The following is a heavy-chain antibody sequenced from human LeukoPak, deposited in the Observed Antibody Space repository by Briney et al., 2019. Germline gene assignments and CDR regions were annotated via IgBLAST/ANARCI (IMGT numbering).Heavy chain of an antibody. CDR3: ARGPGYSSSWFEYFQH. CDR1: GFTFSSYW. J-gene: IGHJ1*01. V-gene: IGHV3-7*01. D-gene: IGHD6-13*01. CDR2: IKQDGSEK. Sequence: GGSLRLSCAASGFTFSSYWMSWVRQAPGKGLEWVANIKQDGSEKYYVDSVKGRFTISRDNAQNSLYLQMNSLRAEDTAVYYCARGPGYSSSWFEYFQHWGQGTLVTVSS.